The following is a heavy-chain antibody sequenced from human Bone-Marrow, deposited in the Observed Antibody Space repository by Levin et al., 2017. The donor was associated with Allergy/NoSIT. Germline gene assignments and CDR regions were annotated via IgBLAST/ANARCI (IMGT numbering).Heavy chain of an antibody. CDR2: ISGSGGST. Sequence: HPGGSLRLSCAASGFTFGSYAMSWVRQAPGKGLEWVSAISGSGGSTYNADSVKGRFTISRDNSKNTLYLRMNSLRAEDTALYYCARVVMVQGVISWTFYFDYWGQGTLVTVSS. V-gene: IGHV3-23*01. J-gene: IGHJ4*02. CDR3: ARVVMVQGVISWTFYFDY. D-gene: IGHD3-10*01. CDR1: GFTFGSYA.